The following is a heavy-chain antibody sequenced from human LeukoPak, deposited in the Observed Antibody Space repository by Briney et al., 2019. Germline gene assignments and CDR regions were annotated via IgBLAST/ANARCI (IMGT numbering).Heavy chain of an antibody. V-gene: IGHV5-51*01. CDR3: ARLYSILFPFDP. J-gene: IGHJ5*02. CDR2: IYPADSNT. D-gene: IGHD2-21*01. CDR1: GYSFATYW. Sequence: GESLKISCKGSGYSFATYWIAWVRQMPGKGLEWMGIIYPADSNTRYSPSFKGQVTISADKSNSTAYLRWSSLKASDTAMYFCARLYSILFPFDPWGQGTLVTVSS.